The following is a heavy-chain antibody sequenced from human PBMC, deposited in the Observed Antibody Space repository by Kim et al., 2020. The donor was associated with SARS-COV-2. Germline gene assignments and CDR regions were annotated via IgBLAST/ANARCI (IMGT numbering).Heavy chain of an antibody. J-gene: IGHJ3*02. CDR3: AGNCGGDDDAFDI. V-gene: IGHV3-53*01. CDR1: GFTVSSNY. Sequence: GGSLRLSCAASGFTVSSNYMSWVRQAPGKGLEWVSVIYSGGSTYYADSVKGRFTISRDNSKNTLYLQMNSLRAEDTAVYYCAGNCGGDDDAFDIWGQGTMVTVSS. CDR2: IYSGGST. D-gene: IGHD2-21*02.